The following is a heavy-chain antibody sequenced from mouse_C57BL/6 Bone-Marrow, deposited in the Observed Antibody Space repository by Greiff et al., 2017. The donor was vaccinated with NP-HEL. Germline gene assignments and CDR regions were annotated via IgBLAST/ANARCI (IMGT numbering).Heavy chain of an antibody. CDR3: ARGAIYPFAY. Sequence: QVHVKQPGAELVKPGASVKMSCKASGYTFTSYWITWVKQRPGQGLEWIGDIYPGSGSTNYNEKFKSKATLTVDTSSSTAYMQLSSLTSEDSAVYYCARGAIYPFAYWGQGTLVTVSA. J-gene: IGHJ3*01. D-gene: IGHD2-1*01. CDR1: GYTFTSYW. CDR2: IYPGSGST. V-gene: IGHV1-55*01.